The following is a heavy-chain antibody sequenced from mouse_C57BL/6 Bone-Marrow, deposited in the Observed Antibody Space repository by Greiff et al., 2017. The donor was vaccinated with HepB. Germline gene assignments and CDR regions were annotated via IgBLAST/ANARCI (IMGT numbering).Heavy chain of an antibody. CDR2: ISNGGGST. Sequence: EVQLVESGGGLVQPGGSLKLSCAASGFTFSDYYMYWVRQTPEKRLEWVAYISNGGGSTYYPDTVKGRFTISRDNAKNTLYLQMSRLKSEDTAMYYCARLYYYGIMDYWGQGTSVTVSS. CDR3: ARLYYYGIMDY. V-gene: IGHV5-12*01. CDR1: GFTFSDYY. D-gene: IGHD1-1*01. J-gene: IGHJ4*01.